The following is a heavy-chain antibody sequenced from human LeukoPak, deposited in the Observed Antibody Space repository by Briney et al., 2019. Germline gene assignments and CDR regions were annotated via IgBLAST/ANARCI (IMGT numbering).Heavy chain of an antibody. J-gene: IGHJ4*02. CDR1: GGSISSGGHH. CDR2: MSYSGNT. CDR3: AVKVAATGFY. V-gene: IGHV4-31*03. D-gene: IGHD6-13*01. Sequence: SQTLSLICTVSGGSISSGGHHWSWIRQHPGTGLEWIGHMSYSGNTKYNASLKSRVTISLDTSKNQFSLKLNSVTAADTAIYYCAVKVAATGFYWGQGTLVTVSS.